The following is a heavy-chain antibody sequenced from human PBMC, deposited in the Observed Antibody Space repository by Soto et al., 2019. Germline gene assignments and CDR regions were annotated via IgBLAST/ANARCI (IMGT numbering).Heavy chain of an antibody. Sequence: EVHLLESGGGLVQPGGSLRLSCAASGFTFSSYAMSWVRQAPGKGLEWVSGISGSGDRTNYADSVKGRFTISRDNSKNPLYLQMNSLSAEDPAVYYCAKDRWALLGAFAIWGRGTMVTVSS. CDR2: ISGSGDRT. D-gene: IGHD1-26*01. J-gene: IGHJ3*02. CDR3: AKDRWALLGAFAI. CDR1: GFTFSSYA. V-gene: IGHV3-23*01.